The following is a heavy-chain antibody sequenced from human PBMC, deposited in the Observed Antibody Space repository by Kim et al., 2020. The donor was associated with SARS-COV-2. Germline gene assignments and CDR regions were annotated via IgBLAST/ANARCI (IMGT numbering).Heavy chain of an antibody. J-gene: IGHJ4*02. Sequence: GGSLRLSCAASGFTFSTNAMSWVRQAPGKGLEWVSGIGGEGKAYYGGSVKGRFTISRDNSKNMLWLQMSSLRVEDTALYYCAKDLWDISGNDYFGQATLV. CDR1: GFTFSTNA. CDR2: IGGEGKA. D-gene: IGHD1-26*01. V-gene: IGHV3-23*01. CDR3: AKDLWDISGNDY.